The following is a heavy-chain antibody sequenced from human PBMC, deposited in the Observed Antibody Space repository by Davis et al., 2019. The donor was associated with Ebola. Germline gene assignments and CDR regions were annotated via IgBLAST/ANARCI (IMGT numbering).Heavy chain of an antibody. D-gene: IGHD5-12*01. CDR1: GGTFTNYA. J-gene: IGHJ4*02. Sequence: SVKVSCKTSGGTFTNYAVNWVRQAPGQGLEWMGRIIPAVDTKDYAQKFQGRVTMTRDTSTSTVYMELRSLRSDDTAVYYCAREEDSGYDYSFDYWGQGTLVTVSS. V-gene: IGHV1-69*04. CDR2: IIPAVDTK. CDR3: AREEDSGYDYSFDY.